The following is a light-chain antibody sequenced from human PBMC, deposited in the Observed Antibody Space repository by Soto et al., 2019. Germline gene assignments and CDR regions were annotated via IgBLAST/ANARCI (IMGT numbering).Light chain of an antibody. V-gene: IGKV1-5*03. CDR1: QSIRSW. CDR3: PHSTTHPWP. CDR2: KAS. Sequence: RVYLSVAAVSAYVGDRATITSWASQSIRSWLAWYQQKPGKAPNVLIHKASHLESGVPSRFSGSGSGTEFTLTISSLQPGDFAPYYCPHSTTHPWPFGQG. J-gene: IGKJ1*01.